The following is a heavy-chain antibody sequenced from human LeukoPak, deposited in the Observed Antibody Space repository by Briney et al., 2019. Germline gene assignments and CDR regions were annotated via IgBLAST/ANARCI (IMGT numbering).Heavy chain of an antibody. D-gene: IGHD2/OR15-2a*01. CDR2: IYCSGST. CDR3: ARPFYD. J-gene: IGHJ4*02. Sequence: SETLSLTCTVSGGSISSSSYYWGWIRQPPGKGLEWIGNIYCSGSTYSNPSLKRRVTIPVDTSKNQFSLKLNSVTAADTAVYYCARPFYDWGQGTLVTVSS. CDR1: GGSISSSSYY. V-gene: IGHV4-39*01.